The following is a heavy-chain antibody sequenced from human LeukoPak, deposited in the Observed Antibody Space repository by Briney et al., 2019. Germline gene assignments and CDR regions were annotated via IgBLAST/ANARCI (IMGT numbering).Heavy chain of an antibody. CDR1: GYTFTGYY. CDR3: ARGNIVATIPFDY. J-gene: IGHJ4*02. V-gene: IGHV1-2*06. CDR2: INPNSGGT. Sequence: GASVKVSCEASGYTFTGYYMHWVRQAPGQGLEWMGRINPNSGGTNYAQKFQGRVTMTRDTSISTAYMELSRLRSDDTAVYYCARGNIVATIPFDYWGQGTLVTVSS. D-gene: IGHD5-12*01.